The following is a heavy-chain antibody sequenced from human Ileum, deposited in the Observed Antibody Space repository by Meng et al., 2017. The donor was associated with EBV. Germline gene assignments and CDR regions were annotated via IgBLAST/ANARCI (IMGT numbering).Heavy chain of an antibody. CDR2: ISGTGGST. CDR3: VRDGYNYIPFDY. J-gene: IGHJ4*02. V-gene: IGHV3-23*01. Sequence: GQLLGAGGGVVEPGGYLRLSCAASGFTLSSYAMSWVRQAPGKGLEWVSFISGTGGSTDYADSVKGRFTISRDNSKNTLYLQMDSLRAEDTAVYYCVRDGYNYIPFDYWDQGTLVTVSS. CDR1: GFTLSSYA. D-gene: IGHD5-24*01.